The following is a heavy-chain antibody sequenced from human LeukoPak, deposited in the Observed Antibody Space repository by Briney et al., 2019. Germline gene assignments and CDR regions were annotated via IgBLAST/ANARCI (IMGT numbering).Heavy chain of an antibody. D-gene: IGHD3-22*01. CDR1: GFTFSSYE. Sequence: GGSLRLSCAASGFTFSSYEMNWVRQAPGKGLEWVSYISSSGSTIYYADSVKGRFTISRDNAKNSLYLQMNSLRAEDTAVYYCARDRVPMIVVVIADAFDIWGQGTMVTVSS. CDR2: ISSSGSTI. V-gene: IGHV3-48*03. CDR3: ARDRVPMIVVVIADAFDI. J-gene: IGHJ3*02.